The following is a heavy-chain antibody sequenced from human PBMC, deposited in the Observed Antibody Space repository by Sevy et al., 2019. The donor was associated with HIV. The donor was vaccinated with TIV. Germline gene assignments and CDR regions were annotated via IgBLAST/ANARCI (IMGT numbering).Heavy chain of an antibody. CDR2: IWNDMTNK. V-gene: IGHV3-33*01. CDR1: GFTLRNYG. Sequence: GGSLRLSCVASGFTLRNYGMHWVRQAPGKGLEWVATIWNDMTNKYYADSAKGRFTISRDNSKNTLYLQMNSLRAGETALYYCASLPNNYYDRGGYSGDDAFDIWGQGTMVTVSS. D-gene: IGHD3-22*01. CDR3: ASLPNNYYDRGGYSGDDAFDI. J-gene: IGHJ3*02.